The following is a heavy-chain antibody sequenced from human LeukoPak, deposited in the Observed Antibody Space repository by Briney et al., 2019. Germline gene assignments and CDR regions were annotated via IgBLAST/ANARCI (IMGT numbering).Heavy chain of an antibody. V-gene: IGHV4-59*01. CDR1: GGSISSYY. CDR2: IYYSGST. Sequence: SETLSLTCTVSGGSISSYYWSWIRQPPGKGLEWIGYIYYSGSTNYNPSLKSRVTISVDTSKNQFSLKLSSVTAADTAVYYCARDQGAAGDWFDPWGQGTMVTVSS. J-gene: IGHJ5*02. CDR3: ARDQGAAGDWFDP. D-gene: IGHD6-13*01.